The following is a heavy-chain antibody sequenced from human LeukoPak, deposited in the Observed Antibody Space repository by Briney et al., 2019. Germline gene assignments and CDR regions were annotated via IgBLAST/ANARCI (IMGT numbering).Heavy chain of an antibody. CDR3: AKLGLKLGGDY. CDR2: IGSGGST. V-gene: IGHV3-23*01. CDR1: GFTFTNYA. J-gene: IGHJ4*02. D-gene: IGHD3-16*01. Sequence: PGGSLRLSCAASGFTFTNYAMSWVRQAPGKGLEWVSTIGSGGSTYYADSVKGRFTISRDNSKNTLYLQMNSLRAEDTAVYYCAKLGLKLGGDYWGQGALVTVPS.